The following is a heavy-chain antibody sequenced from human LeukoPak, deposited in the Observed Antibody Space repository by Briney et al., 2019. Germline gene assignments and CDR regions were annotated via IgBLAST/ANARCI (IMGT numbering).Heavy chain of an antibody. CDR3: ASRVGATTGYYFDY. CDR1: GYTFTSYD. CDR2: IIPIFGTA. J-gene: IGHJ4*02. Sequence: GASVKVSCKASGYTFTSYDISWVRQAPGQGLEWMGGIIPIFGTANYAQKFQGRVTITTDESTSTAYMELSSLRSEDTAVYYCASRVGATTGYYFDYWGQGTLVTVSS. V-gene: IGHV1-69*05. D-gene: IGHD1-26*01.